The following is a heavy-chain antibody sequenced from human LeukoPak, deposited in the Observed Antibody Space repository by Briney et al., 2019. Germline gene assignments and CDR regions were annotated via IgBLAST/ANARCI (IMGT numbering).Heavy chain of an antibody. CDR1: GYTFTSYG. D-gene: IGHD1-26*01. CDR3: ARGQIGGSYYLFDY. V-gene: IGHV1-69*13. Sequence: SVKVSCKASGYTFTSYGISWVRQAPGQGLEWMGGIIPIFGTANYAQKFQGRVTITADESTSTAYMELSSLRSEDTAVYYCARGQIGGSYYLFDYWGQGTLVTVPS. J-gene: IGHJ4*02. CDR2: IIPIFGTA.